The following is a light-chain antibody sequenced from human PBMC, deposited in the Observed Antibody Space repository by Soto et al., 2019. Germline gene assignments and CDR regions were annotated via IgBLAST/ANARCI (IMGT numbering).Light chain of an antibody. J-gene: IGKJ3*01. Sequence: DIQMTQSPTSLSASVGDRVTITCRASQGIRNFVAWYQQKPGKAPKLLIYAASTLQSGVPSRFSGRGSGTKFHLTNNRLQPEDVATYSCQKYSSVPVFGPGTKVEIK. CDR1: QGIRNF. V-gene: IGKV1-27*01. CDR2: AAS. CDR3: QKYSSVPV.